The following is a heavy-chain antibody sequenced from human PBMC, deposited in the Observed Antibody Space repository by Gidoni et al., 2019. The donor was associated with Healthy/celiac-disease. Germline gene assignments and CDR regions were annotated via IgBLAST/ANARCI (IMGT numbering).Heavy chain of an antibody. CDR1: GGTFSSYA. Sequence: KKPGSSVKVSCKASGGTFSSYAISWVRQAPGQGLEWMGGIIPIFGTANYAQKFQGRVTITADESTSTAYMELGSLRSGDTAVYYCALSDYYGSGSYYTVYYGMDVWGQGTTVTVSS. D-gene: IGHD3-10*01. CDR2: IIPIFGTA. J-gene: IGHJ6*02. V-gene: IGHV1-69*01. CDR3: ALSDYYGSGSYYTVYYGMDV.